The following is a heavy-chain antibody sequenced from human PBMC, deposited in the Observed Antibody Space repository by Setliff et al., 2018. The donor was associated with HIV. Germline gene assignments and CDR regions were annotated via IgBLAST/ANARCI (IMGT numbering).Heavy chain of an antibody. V-gene: IGHV1-46*01. D-gene: IGHD1-26*01. CDR2: INPSGGST. Sequence: ASVKVSCKASGYTFTSYYMHWVRQAPGQGLEWMGIINPSGGSTSYAQKFQGRVTMTRDTSTSTVYMELSSLRSEDTAVYYCAILIVGAIAGDYWGQGTLVTVSS. J-gene: IGHJ4*02. CDR1: GYTFTSYY. CDR3: AILIVGAIAGDY.